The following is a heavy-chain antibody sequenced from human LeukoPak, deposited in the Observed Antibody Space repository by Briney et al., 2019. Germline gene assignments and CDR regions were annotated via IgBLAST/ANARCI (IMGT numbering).Heavy chain of an antibody. CDR1: GYTFTRDY. J-gene: IGHJ5*02. V-gene: IGHV1-46*01. Sequence: SVKVACKPSGYTFTRDYTHWVRQAPGQVLEWMGIINPSGGSTTYAQKFQGRVTMTRDTSTSTVYMELSSLRSEDTALYYCARGDVLDSSVYNWFDPWGQGTLVIVSS. D-gene: IGHD3-22*01. CDR3: ARGDVLDSSVYNWFDP. CDR2: INPSGGST.